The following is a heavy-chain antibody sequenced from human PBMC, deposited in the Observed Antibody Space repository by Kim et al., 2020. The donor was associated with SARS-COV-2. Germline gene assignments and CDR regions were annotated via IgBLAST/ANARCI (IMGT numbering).Heavy chain of an antibody. Sequence: ASVKVSCKASGYTFTSYGISWVRQAPRQGLEWMGWISAYNGNTNYAQKLQGRVTMTTDTSTSTAYMELRSLRSDDTAVYYCARDRGDYGDYVLNWFDPWGQGTLVTVSS. D-gene: IGHD4-17*01. CDR2: ISAYNGNT. V-gene: IGHV1-18*01. CDR1: GYTFTSYG. CDR3: ARDRGDYGDYVLNWFDP. J-gene: IGHJ5*02.